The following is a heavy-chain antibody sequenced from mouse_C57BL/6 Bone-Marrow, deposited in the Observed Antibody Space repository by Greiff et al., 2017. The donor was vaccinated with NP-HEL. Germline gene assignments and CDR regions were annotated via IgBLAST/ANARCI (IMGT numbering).Heavy chain of an antibody. D-gene: IGHD3-2*01. CDR2: IDTETGGT. V-gene: IGHV1-15*01. CDR3: TRDGDSY. J-gene: IGHJ3*01. CDR1: GYTFTDYE. Sequence: QVQLQQSGAELVRPGASVTLSCKASGYTFTDYEMHWVKQTPVHGLEWIGAIDTETGGTAYNQKFKGKAILTADKSSSTAYMELRSLTSEDSAVYYCTRDGDSYWGQGTLVTVSA.